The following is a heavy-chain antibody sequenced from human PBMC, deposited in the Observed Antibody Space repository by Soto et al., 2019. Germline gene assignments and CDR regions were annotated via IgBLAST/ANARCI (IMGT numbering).Heavy chain of an antibody. D-gene: IGHD2-2*01. CDR3: ARGPDCSSTSCYGDWFDP. Sequence: QVQLVESGGGVVQPGRSLRLSCAASGFTFSSYGMHWVRQAPGKGLEWVAVIWYDGSNKYYADSVKGRFTISRDNSKNTLYLQMNSLRAEDTAVYYCARGPDCSSTSCYGDWFDPWGQGTLVTVSS. CDR2: IWYDGSNK. V-gene: IGHV3-33*01. J-gene: IGHJ5*02. CDR1: GFTFSSYG.